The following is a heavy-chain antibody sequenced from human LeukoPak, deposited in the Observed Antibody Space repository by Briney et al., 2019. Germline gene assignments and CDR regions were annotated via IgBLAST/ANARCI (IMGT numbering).Heavy chain of an antibody. D-gene: IGHD2-2*01. V-gene: IGHV4-34*01. J-gene: IGHJ5*02. CDR1: GWSFNDYY. CDR3: ARGQVPTARGYNWFDP. CDR2: INARGDT. Sequence: SETLSLTCAVYGWSFNDYYWNWIRQPPGKGLEWIGEINARGDTNYNPSLKSRVTISVDTSKKQFSLRLTSLIAADTALYYCARGQVPTARGYNWFDPWGQGTLVTVSP.